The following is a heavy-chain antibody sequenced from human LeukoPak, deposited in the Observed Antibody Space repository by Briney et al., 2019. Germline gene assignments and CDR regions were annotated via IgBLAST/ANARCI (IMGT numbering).Heavy chain of an antibody. CDR2: IRQDGSEK. Sequence: PGGSLRLSCAGSGFTIGSYWMSWVRQAPGKWLGWVANIRQDGSEKYYVDSVKGRLTISRDNANNSLSLQMNSFRAEDTGIYYCARAGYYGDDAFDLWGQGTMVTVSS. CDR1: GFTIGSYW. CDR3: ARAGYYGDDAFDL. J-gene: IGHJ3*01. D-gene: IGHD2/OR15-2a*01. V-gene: IGHV3-7*01.